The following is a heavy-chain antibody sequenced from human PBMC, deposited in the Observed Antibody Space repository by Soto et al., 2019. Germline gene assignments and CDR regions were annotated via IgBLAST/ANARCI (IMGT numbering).Heavy chain of an antibody. CDR1: GGSISSGGYY. J-gene: IGHJ5*02. D-gene: IGHD3-3*01. CDR3: ERDGYYDPLPKGFDP. Sequence: SETLSLTCTVSGGSISSGGYYRSWIRQHPGRGLEWIGYIYYSGSTYYNPSLKSRVTISVDTSKNQFSLKLSSVTAADTAVYYCERDGYYDPLPKGFDPWGQGTLVTVSS. V-gene: IGHV4-31*03. CDR2: IYYSGST.